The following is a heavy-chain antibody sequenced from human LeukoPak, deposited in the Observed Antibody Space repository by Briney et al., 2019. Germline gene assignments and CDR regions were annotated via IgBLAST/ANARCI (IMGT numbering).Heavy chain of an antibody. CDR3: ARGGYYGSGSYYSHFDY. CDR2: IYTSGST. D-gene: IGHD3-10*01. V-gene: IGHV4-4*09. Sequence: SETLSLTCTVSGGSISSYYWSWIRQPPGKGLEWIGYIYTSGSTNYNPSLKSRVTISVDTSKNQFSLKLSSVTAADTAVYYCARGGYYGSGSYYSHFDYWGQGTLVTVSS. J-gene: IGHJ4*02. CDR1: GGSISSYY.